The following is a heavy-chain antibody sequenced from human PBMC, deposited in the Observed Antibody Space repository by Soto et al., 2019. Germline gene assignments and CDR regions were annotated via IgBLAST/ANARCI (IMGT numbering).Heavy chain of an antibody. Sequence: QVQLQESGPGLVKPSGTLSLTCAVSGGSISSSNWWSWVRQPPGKGLEWIGEIYHSGSTNYNPSLKGRVTVSLDXXKNRFSLRLSSVTAADTAVYYCARAYDYSSNRFDPWGQGTLVTVSS. J-gene: IGHJ5*02. CDR1: GGSISSSNW. CDR2: IYHSGST. D-gene: IGHD4-4*01. CDR3: ARAYDYSSNRFDP. V-gene: IGHV4-4*02.